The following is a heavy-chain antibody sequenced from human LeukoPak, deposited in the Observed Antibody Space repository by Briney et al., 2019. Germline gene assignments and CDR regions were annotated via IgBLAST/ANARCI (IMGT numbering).Heavy chain of an antibody. Sequence: ASVKVSCKASGYTFTSYDINWVRQATGQGLEWMGWMNPNSGNTGYAQKFQGRVTMTRNTSISTAYMELSSLRSEDTAVYYCARVAVPMRVRGYDYWGQGTLVTV. D-gene: IGHD6-19*01. J-gene: IGHJ4*02. V-gene: IGHV1-8*01. CDR3: ARVAVPMRVRGYDY. CDR1: GYTFTSYD. CDR2: MNPNSGNT.